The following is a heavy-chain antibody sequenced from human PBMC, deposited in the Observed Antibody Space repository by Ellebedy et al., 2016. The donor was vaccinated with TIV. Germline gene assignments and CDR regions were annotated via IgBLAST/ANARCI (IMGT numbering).Heavy chain of an antibody. V-gene: IGHV3-64D*06. Sequence: PGGSLRLSCSASGFTFSHYAMHWVRQAPGKGLEYVSAINNNGGNTYYADSVKGRFTISRDSSKNTLYLQMSSLRTEDTAMYYCVKDRGDIIRDFDYWGQGTLVTVSS. CDR1: GFTFSHYA. J-gene: IGHJ4*02. D-gene: IGHD2-21*02. CDR2: INNNGGNT. CDR3: VKDRGDIIRDFDY.